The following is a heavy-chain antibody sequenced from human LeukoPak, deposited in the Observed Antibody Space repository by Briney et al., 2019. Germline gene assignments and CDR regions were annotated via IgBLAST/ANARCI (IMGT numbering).Heavy chain of an antibody. CDR1: GYTFTSYG. J-gene: IGHJ4*02. D-gene: IGHD3-10*01. Sequence: ASVTVSCTASGYTFTSYGISWVRQAPGQGLEWMGWISVYNGNTNYAQKLQGRVTMTTDTSTSTAYMELRSLRSDDTAVYYCAREGVTMVRGVKYYFDYWGQGTLVTVSS. CDR2: ISVYNGNT. V-gene: IGHV1-18*01. CDR3: AREGVTMVRGVKYYFDY.